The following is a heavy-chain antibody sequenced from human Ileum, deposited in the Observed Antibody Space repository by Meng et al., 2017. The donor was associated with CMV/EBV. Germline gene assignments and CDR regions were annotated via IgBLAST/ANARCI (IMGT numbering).Heavy chain of an antibody. V-gene: IGHV4-4*07. CDR1: GDSINSFS. Sequence: RRESGAGLVQPCATCLPHGTVSGDSINSFSWSWIRQHAGKELVWIGRIYHGGRTNYNHTPKSRVTLSVETSKKQFSMCLSSLTAADTAAYYCARGPGAFGEFNFDYWGQGTLVTVS. J-gene: IGHJ4*02. D-gene: IGHD3-3*01. CDR2: IYHGGRT. CDR3: ARGPGAFGEFNFDY.